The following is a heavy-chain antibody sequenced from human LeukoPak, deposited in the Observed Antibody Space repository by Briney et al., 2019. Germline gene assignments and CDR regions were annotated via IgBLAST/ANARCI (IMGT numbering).Heavy chain of an antibody. J-gene: IGHJ4*02. CDR2: IHYSGAT. CDR1: GVSVNSRY. V-gene: IGHV4-59*02. D-gene: IGHD2-21*02. CDR3: AREDPLTAHFDY. Sequence: SETLSLTCSVSGVSVNSRYWSWVRQPPQKGLEWIGYIHYSGATNYNPSLKSRVSISIDTPRNQFSLSLSSVTAADTAVYYCAREDPLTAHFDYWGQGTLVTVSS.